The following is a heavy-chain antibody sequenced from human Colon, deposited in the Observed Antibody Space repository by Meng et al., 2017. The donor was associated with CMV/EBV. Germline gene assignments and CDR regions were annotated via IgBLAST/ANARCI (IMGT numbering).Heavy chain of an antibody. CDR1: GESFSGYY. Sequence: VQFKRLGAGLFKPSETLSLTCAVYGESFSGYYWTWIRQPPGRGLEWIGESYYTGSTNYSPSLKSRVTISLDTSKNQFSLKLNSVTAADTAVYYCARATKSGCWEVLDYWGHGTLVTVSS. D-gene: IGHD1-26*01. CDR2: SYYTGST. J-gene: IGHJ4*01. CDR3: ARATKSGCWEVLDY. V-gene: IGHV4-34*01.